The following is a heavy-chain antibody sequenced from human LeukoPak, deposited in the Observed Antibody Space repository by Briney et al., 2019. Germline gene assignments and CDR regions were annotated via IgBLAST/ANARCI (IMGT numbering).Heavy chain of an antibody. J-gene: IGHJ6*03. V-gene: IGHV1-24*01. CDR3: ATAHPDHCTNGVYYFYYYMDV. D-gene: IGHD2-8*01. CDR2: FDPEDGET. Sequence: ASVKVSCKVSGYTLTELSMHWVRQAPGKGLEWMGGFDPEDGETIYAQKFQGRVTMTEDTSTDTAYMELSSLRSEDTAVYYCATAHPDHCTNGVYYFYYYMDVWGKGTTVTVSS. CDR1: GYTLTELS.